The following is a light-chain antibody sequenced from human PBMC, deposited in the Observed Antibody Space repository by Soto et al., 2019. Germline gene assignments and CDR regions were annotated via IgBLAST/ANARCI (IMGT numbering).Light chain of an antibody. CDR2: LEGSGSY. J-gene: IGLJ1*01. CDR1: SGHSTYI. CDR3: ETWVSNTYV. V-gene: IGLV4-60*02. Sequence: QPVLTQSSSASASLGSSVKLTCTLSSGHSTYIIAWHQQQPGKAPRYLMKLEGSGSYNKGSGVPDRFSGSSSGADHYLTISNLQFEDEADYYCETWVSNTYVFGTGTKLTVL.